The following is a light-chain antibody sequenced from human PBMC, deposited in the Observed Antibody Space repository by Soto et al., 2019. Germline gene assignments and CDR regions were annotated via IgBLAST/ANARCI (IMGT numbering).Light chain of an antibody. CDR3: AAWDDSLNVVI. Sequence: QSVLTQPPSASGTPGQRVTISCSGSSSNIGSNSVNWYQQFPGTATKLLIYSNNQQPSGVPDRFSGSKSGTSASLAISGLQSEDEADYYCAAWDDSLNVVIFGGGTKLTVL. J-gene: IGLJ2*01. CDR2: SNN. CDR1: SSNIGSNS. V-gene: IGLV1-44*01.